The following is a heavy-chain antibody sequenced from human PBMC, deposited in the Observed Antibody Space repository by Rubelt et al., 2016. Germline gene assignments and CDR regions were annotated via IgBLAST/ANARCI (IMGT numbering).Heavy chain of an antibody. CDR1: GGSISSYY. J-gene: IGHJ6*02. V-gene: IGHV4-59*01. D-gene: IGHD2-15*01. CDR2: IYYSGSA. CDR3: TRHRHCSGTDCYPGYHYGLDV. Sequence: VQLQESGPGLVKPSETLSLTCTVSGGSISSYYWSWIRQPPGKGLEWIGYIYYSGSANYNPSLKSRVTISVDTSKNQFTLKLSSVTAAETAVYYCTRHRHCSGTDCYPGYHYGLDVWGQGTTVTVSS.